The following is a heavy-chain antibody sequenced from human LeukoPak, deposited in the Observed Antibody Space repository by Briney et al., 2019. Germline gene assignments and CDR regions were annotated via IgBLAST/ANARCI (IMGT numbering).Heavy chain of an antibody. CDR1: GFTFSSYA. V-gene: IGHV3-30*04. J-gene: IGHJ4*02. Sequence: PGRSLRLSCAASGFTFSSYAMHWVRQAPGKGLEWVAVISYDGSNKYYADPVKGRFTISRDNSKNTLYLQMNSLRAEDTAVYYCARDRYSLDYWGQGTLVTVSS. CDR3: ARDRYSLDY. CDR2: ISYDGSNK. D-gene: IGHD5-18*01.